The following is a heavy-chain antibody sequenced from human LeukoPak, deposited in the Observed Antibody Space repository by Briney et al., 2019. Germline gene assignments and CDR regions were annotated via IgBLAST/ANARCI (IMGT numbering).Heavy chain of an antibody. J-gene: IGHJ4*02. CDR3: ARRGSGWYYFDY. Sequence: GGSLRLSCAASGFTFSSYAMHWVRQAPGKGLEYVSGISSNGGSTYYANSVKGRFNISRDNSKNTLYLQMGSLRAEDMAVYYCARRGSGWYYFDYWGQGTLATVSS. CDR2: ISSNGGST. D-gene: IGHD6-19*01. V-gene: IGHV3-64*01. CDR1: GFTFSSYA.